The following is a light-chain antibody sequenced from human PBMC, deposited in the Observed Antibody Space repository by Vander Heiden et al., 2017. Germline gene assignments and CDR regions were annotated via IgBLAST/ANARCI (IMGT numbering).Light chain of an antibody. CDR2: WAS. Sequence: DIVMTQLQAPLAVSLGERATINCKSSQSVLYSSNNKNYLAWYRQKPGQPPELLIYWASTRESGVPDRFSGSGSGTDFTLTISSLQAEDVAVYYCQQYYTTLTFGQGTRLEIK. CDR1: QSVLYSSNNKNY. CDR3: QQYYTTLT. V-gene: IGKV4-1*01. J-gene: IGKJ5*01.